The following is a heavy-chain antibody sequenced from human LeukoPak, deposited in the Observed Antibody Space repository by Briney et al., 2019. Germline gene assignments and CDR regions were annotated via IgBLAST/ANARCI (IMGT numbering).Heavy chain of an antibody. CDR3: ARVTQTHYDFGY. Sequence: ASVKVSCKASGYTFTSYGISWVRQAPGQGLEGMGWISAYNGNTDYAQKLQGRVTMTTDTSTSTAYMELRSLRSDDTAVYYCARVTQTHYDFGYWGQGTLVTVSS. D-gene: IGHD5-12*01. V-gene: IGHV1-18*01. CDR2: ISAYNGNT. CDR1: GYTFTSYG. J-gene: IGHJ4*02.